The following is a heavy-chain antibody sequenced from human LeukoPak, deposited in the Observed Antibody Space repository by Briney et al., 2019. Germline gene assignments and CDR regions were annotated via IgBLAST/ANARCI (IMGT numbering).Heavy chain of an antibody. J-gene: IGHJ6*02. CDR3: ARGDPYYDFWSGYPNPYGMDV. CDR1: GYTFTSYD. V-gene: IGHV1-8*01. Sequence: ASVKVSCKASGYTFTSYDINWVRQATGQGLEWMGWMNPNSGNTGYAQKFQGRVTMTRNTSISTAYMELSSLRSEDTAVYYCARGDPYYDFWSGYPNPYGMDVWGQGTTVTVSS. CDR2: MNPNSGNT. D-gene: IGHD3-3*01.